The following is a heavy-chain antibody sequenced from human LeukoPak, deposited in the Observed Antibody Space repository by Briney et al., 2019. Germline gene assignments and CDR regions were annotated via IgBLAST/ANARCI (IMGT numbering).Heavy chain of an antibody. CDR3: ARDLRAGTGDY. CDR2: IKQDGSEK. J-gene: IGHJ4*02. CDR1: GFTFRDAW. Sequence: SGGSLRLSCAASGFTFRDAWMTWVRQAPGKGLEWVANIKQDGSEKYYVDSVKGRFTISRDNSKNTLYLQMNSLRAEDTAVYYCARDLRAGTGDYWGQGTLVTVSS. V-gene: IGHV3-7*01. D-gene: IGHD1-1*01.